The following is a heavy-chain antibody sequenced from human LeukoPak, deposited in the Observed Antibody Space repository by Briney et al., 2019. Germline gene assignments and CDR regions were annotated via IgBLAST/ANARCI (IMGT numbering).Heavy chain of an antibody. J-gene: IGHJ4*02. D-gene: IGHD3-22*01. CDR1: GFTFSSYA. V-gene: IGHV3-23*01. CDR3: ATYYYDSSGSDY. CDR2: ISGSGGST. Sequence: PGGSLRPSCAASGFTFSSYAMSWVRQAPGKGLEWVSAISGSGGSTYYADSVKGRFTISRDNSKNTLYLQMNSLRAEDTAVYYCATYYYDSSGSDYWGQGTLVTVSS.